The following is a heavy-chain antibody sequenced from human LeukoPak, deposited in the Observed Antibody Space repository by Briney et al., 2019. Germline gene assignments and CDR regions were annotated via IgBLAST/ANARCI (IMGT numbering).Heavy chain of an antibody. Sequence: GGSLRLSCAASGFTFSSYAMSWVRQAPGKGLEWVSAISGSGGSTYYADSVKGRFTISRDNSKNTLYLQMNSQRAEDTAVYYCAKQRIAVAGTPSYFDYWGQGTLVTVSS. CDR3: AKQRIAVAGTPSYFDY. V-gene: IGHV3-23*01. CDR2: ISGSGGST. J-gene: IGHJ4*02. CDR1: GFTFSSYA. D-gene: IGHD6-19*01.